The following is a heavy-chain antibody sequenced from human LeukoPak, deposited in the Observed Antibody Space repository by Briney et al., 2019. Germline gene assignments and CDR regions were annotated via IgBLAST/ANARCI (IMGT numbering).Heavy chain of an antibody. V-gene: IGHV1-8*01. J-gene: IGHJ4*02. CDR1: GYTFTSYD. CDR2: MNPNSGNT. Sequence: ASVKVSCKASGYTFTSYDINWVRQATGQGLEWMGWMNPNSGNTGYAQKFQGRVTMTRNTSISTAYMELSSLGSEDTAVYYCARGGYDFWSGYYTGINYWGQGTLVTVSS. D-gene: IGHD3-3*01. CDR3: ARGGYDFWSGYYTGINY.